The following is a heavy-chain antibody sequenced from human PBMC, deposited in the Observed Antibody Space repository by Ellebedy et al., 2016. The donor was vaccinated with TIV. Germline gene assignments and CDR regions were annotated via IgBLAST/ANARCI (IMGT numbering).Heavy chain of an antibody. J-gene: IGHJ4*02. D-gene: IGHD3-10*01. CDR2: ISGNGRNT. CDR3: ARLLYYFGSGTDSNEYYFDS. Sequence: GESLKISCAASGFTFSNYAMTWVRQAPGQGLDWVAAISGNGRNTHYTDSLKGRFTLSRDNSKNTLYLQMNSLRVEDTAVYYCARLLYYFGSGTDSNEYYFDSWGQGTLVTVSS. CDR1: GFTFSNYA. V-gene: IGHV3-23*01.